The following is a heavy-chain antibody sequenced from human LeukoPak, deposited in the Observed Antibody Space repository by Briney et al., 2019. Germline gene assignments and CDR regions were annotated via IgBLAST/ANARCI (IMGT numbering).Heavy chain of an antibody. V-gene: IGHV4-34*01. CDR1: GGSFSGYY. Sequence: SETLSLTCAVYGGSFSGYYWSWIRQPPGKGLEWIGEINHSGSTNYNPSLKSRVTISVDTSRNQFSLKLSSVTAADTAVYYCARGVRSGYPDYYYYGMDVWGQGTTVTVSS. CDR2: INHSGST. D-gene: IGHD3-3*01. J-gene: IGHJ6*02. CDR3: ARGVRSGYPDYYYYGMDV.